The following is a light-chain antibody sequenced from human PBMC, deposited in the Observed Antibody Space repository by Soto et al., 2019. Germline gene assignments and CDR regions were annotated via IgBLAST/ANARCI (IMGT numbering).Light chain of an antibody. V-gene: IGKV1-6*01. Sequence: AIQMTQSPSSLSASVGDRVTITCRASQGIGNDLGWYQQKPGKAPKLLIYAASSLQSGVPSRFSGSGSGTDFTLTISSLQPEDFATYYCLQGYNYPWTFGQGTKVEIK. CDR3: LQGYNYPWT. CDR1: QGIGND. CDR2: AAS. J-gene: IGKJ1*01.